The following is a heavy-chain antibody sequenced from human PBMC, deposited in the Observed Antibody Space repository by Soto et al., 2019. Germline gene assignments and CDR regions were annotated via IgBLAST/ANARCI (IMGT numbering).Heavy chain of an antibody. J-gene: IGHJ4*02. D-gene: IGHD1-26*01. V-gene: IGHV4-30-4*01. CDR2: IYYSGTT. CDR1: GGSISSGDCY. CDR3: ARERGKWEGGRADY. Sequence: PSETLSLTCTVSGGSISSGDCYWSWIRQPPGKGLEWIGFIYYSGTTYYNPSLKSRVTISVDTSKNQFSLKLSSVTAADTAVYYCARERGKWEGGRADYWGQGTLVTVSS.